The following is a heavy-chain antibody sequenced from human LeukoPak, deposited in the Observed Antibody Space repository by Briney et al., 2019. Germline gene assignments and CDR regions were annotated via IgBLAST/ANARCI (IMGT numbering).Heavy chain of an antibody. Sequence: PSETLSLTCTVSGGSISSYYWSWIRQPPGKGLEWIGYIYYSGSTYYNPSLKSRVTISVDTSKNQFSLKLSSVTAADTAVYYCATKLWFGELIYWGQGTLVTVSS. CDR1: GGSISSYY. J-gene: IGHJ4*02. CDR2: IYYSGST. V-gene: IGHV4-30-4*01. D-gene: IGHD3-10*01. CDR3: ATKLWFGELIY.